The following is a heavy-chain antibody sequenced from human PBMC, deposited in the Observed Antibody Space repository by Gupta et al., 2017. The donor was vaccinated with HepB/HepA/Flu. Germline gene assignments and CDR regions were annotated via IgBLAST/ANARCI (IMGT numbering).Heavy chain of an antibody. D-gene: IGHD3-3*01. CDR3: AAAGPYDCWGDNWFDT. CDR2: ISHSGST. V-gene: IGHV4-30-2*06. CDR1: GGSISSVGYS. Sequence: QLQLQESGSGLVQPSHTLSLTCPVSGGSISSVGYSWTWLRQSPGKVLEWIGYISHSGSTDDNPSLRSRVTISGDGSKNQFSLKLSSVTAADTAVYYGAAAGPYDCWGDNWFDTWGQGTLGTVSS. J-gene: IGHJ5*02.